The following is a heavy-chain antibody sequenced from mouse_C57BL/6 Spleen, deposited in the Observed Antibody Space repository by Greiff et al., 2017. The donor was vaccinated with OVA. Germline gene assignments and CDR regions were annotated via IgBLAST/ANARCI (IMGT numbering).Heavy chain of an antibody. V-gene: IGHV5-4*01. J-gene: IGHJ3*01. Sequence: DVQLVESGGGLVKPGGSLKLSCAASGFTFSSYAMSWVRQTPEKRLEWVATISDGGSYTYYPDNVKGRFTISRDNAKNNLYLQMSHLKSEDTAMYYCARGIYYDYEEAWFAYWGQGTLVTVSA. CDR2: ISDGGSYT. D-gene: IGHD2-4*01. CDR3: ARGIYYDYEEAWFAY. CDR1: GFTFSSYA.